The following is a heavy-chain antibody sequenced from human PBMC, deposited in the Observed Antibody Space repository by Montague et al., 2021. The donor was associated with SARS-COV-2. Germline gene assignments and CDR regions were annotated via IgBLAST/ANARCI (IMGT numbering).Heavy chain of an antibody. CDR3: ARHRGWRIAAAGRDFDY. V-gene: IGHV4-39*01. J-gene: IGHJ4*02. CDR1: GGSISSSSYY. Sequence: SETLSLTCTVSGGSISSSSYYWGWSRQPRGKGLGRVGSIYYSGSTYYKSSLKSRVTISVDTSKNQFSLKLSSVTAADTAVYYCARHRGWRIAAAGRDFDYWGQGTLVTVSS. D-gene: IGHD6-13*01. CDR2: IYYSGST.